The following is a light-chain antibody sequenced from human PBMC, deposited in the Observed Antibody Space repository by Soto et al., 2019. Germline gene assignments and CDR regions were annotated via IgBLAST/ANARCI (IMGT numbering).Light chain of an antibody. Sequence: QSVLSQPASVSGSPGQSITISCTGTSSDVGGYNYVSWYQQHPGKAPKVMIYEVSNRPSGVSNRFSGSKSGNTASLTISGLQAEDEADYYCGTWDNSLSAVFGGGTKVTVL. CDR3: GTWDNSLSAV. CDR1: SSDVGGYNY. J-gene: IGLJ2*01. V-gene: IGLV2-14*01. CDR2: EVS.